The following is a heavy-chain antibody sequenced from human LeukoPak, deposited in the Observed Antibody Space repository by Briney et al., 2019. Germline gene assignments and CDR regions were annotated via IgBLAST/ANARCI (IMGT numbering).Heavy chain of an antibody. V-gene: IGHV3-53*01. Sequence: GGSLRLSCAASGFSVNSNYMSWVRQAPGKGLEWVSVIHSDGTTYYADSVRGRFTISTDNFKNSLFLQMNSMGADDTAVYYCVREGTPGRQFFDLWGRGTLVTVSS. CDR3: VREGTPGRQFFDL. D-gene: IGHD6-19*01. J-gene: IGHJ2*01. CDR1: GFSVNSNY. CDR2: IHSDGTT.